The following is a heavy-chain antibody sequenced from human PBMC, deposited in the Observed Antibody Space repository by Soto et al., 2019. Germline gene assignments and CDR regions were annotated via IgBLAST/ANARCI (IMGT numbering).Heavy chain of an antibody. CDR1: GGAIISYY. CDR3: ASGIAAAGYFDY. V-gene: IGHV4-59*01. CDR2: IYYSGST. D-gene: IGHD6-13*01. Sequence: AETLSLTCTVSGGAIISYYCIWVRQPPGKGLEWIGYIYYSGSTNYNPSLKSRVTISVDTSKNQFSLKLSSVTAADTAVYYCASGIAAAGYFDYWGQGTLVTVSS. J-gene: IGHJ4*02.